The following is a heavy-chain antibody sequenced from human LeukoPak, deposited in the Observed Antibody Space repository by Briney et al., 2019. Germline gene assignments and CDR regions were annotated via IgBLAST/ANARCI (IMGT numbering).Heavy chain of an antibody. CDR3: VRHGEDIVVVPAAIMYGWFDP. D-gene: IGHD2-2*02. Sequence: SETLSLTCAVSGYSISSGYYWGWIRQPPGKGLEWIGSIYHSGSTYYNPSLKSRVTISVDTSKNQFSLKLSSVTAADTAVYYCVRHGEDIVVVPAAIMYGWFDPWGQGTLVTVSS. V-gene: IGHV4-38-2*01. J-gene: IGHJ5*02. CDR2: IYHSGST. CDR1: GYSISSGYY.